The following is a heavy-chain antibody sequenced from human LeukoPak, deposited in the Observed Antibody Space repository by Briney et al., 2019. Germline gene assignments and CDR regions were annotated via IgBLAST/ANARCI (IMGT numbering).Heavy chain of an antibody. J-gene: IGHJ3*02. D-gene: IGHD1-26*01. CDR3: ARVGQGAFDI. Sequence: SETLSLTCTVSGGSISSYYWSWIRQPPGKGLEWIGYIYYSGNTNYNPSLKSRVTISLDTSKNQFSLKLSSVTAADTAVYYCARVGQGAFDIWGQGTMVTVSS. CDR2: IYYSGNT. V-gene: IGHV4-59*01. CDR1: GGSISSYY.